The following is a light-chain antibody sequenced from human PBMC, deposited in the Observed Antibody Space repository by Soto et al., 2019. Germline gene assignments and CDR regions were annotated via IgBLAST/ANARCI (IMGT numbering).Light chain of an antibody. CDR2: EVS. J-gene: IGLJ1*01. CDR3: SSFKGTNSFV. CDR1: SSDVGGYNS. Sequence: QSALTQPASVSGSPGQSITISCTGTSSDVGGYNSVSWYQQHPGKVPKVMIYEVSNRPSGVSDRFSGSKSGNTASLTISGLQAEDEADYYCSSFKGTNSFVFGTGTKLTVL. V-gene: IGLV2-14*01.